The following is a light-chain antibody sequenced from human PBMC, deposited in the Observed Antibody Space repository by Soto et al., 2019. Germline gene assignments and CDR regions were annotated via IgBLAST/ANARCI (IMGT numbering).Light chain of an antibody. CDR2: DVS. J-gene: IGLJ1*01. Sequence: QSALTQPASVSGSPGQSITISCTGTSRDVGGYNYVSWYQQHPGKAPKLMIYDVSSRPSGVSYRFAGSKSGNTASLTISGLQAEDEADYYCASYTTTSTLVGTATLFGTGTKVTVL. V-gene: IGLV2-14*03. CDR1: SRDVGGYNY. CDR3: ASYTTTSTLVGTATL.